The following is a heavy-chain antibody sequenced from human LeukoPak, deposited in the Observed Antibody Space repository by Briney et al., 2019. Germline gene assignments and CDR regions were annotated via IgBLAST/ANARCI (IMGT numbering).Heavy chain of an antibody. D-gene: IGHD1-7*01. CDR2: IIPIFGTA. Sequence: SVKVSCKASGGTFSSYAISWVRQAPGQGLEWMGGIIPIFGTANYAQKFQGRVTITTDESTSTAYMELSSLRSEDTAVYYCARGITGTPHLFRNYYYYYMDVWGKGTTVTVSS. V-gene: IGHV1-69*05. CDR1: GGTFSSYA. J-gene: IGHJ6*03. CDR3: ARGITGTPHLFRNYYYYYMDV.